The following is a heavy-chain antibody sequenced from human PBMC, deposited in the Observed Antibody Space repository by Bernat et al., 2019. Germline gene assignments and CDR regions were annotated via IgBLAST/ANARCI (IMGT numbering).Heavy chain of an antibody. CDR2: IYSGGST. Sequence: EVQLVESGGGLIQPGGSLRLSCAASGFTVSSNYMSWVCQAPGKGLEWVSVIYSGGSTYYADPVKGRFTISRDNSKNTLYLQMNSLRAEDTAVYYCARELLRVRGVIGDAFDNWGQGTMVTVSS. J-gene: IGHJ3*02. CDR1: GFTVSSNY. V-gene: IGHV3-53*01. D-gene: IGHD3-10*01. CDR3: ARELLRVRGVIGDAFDN.